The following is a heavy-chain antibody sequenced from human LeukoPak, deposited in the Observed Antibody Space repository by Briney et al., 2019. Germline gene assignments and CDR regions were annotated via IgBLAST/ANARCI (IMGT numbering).Heavy chain of an antibody. V-gene: IGHV3-66*02. CDR1: GFTVSSNY. CDR3: ARTIAAAVNWFDP. D-gene: IGHD6-13*01. CDR2: IYSGGNT. J-gene: IGHJ5*02. Sequence: PGGSLRLSCAASGFTVSSNYMSWVRQASGKGLEWVSVIYSGGNTYYADSVKGRFTISRDNSKNTLYLQMNSLGAEDTAVYYCARTIAAAVNWFDPWGQGTLVTVSS.